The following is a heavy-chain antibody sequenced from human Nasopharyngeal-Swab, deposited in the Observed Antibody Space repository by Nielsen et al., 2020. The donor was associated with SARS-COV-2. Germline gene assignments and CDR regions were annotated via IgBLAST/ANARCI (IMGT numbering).Heavy chain of an antibody. D-gene: IGHD2-2*01. CDR3: ARDYCSSTSCYDY. V-gene: IGHV3-48*03. CDR2: ISSSGSTR. Sequence: WIRQPPGKGLEWVSYISSSGSTRYYADSVKGRFTISRDNAKNSLYLQMNSLRAEDTDVYYCARDYCSSTSCYDYWGQGTLVTVSS. J-gene: IGHJ4*02.